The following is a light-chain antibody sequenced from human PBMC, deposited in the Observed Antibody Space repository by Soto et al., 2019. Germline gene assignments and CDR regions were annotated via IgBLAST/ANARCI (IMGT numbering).Light chain of an antibody. CDR2: DAS. Sequence: ELVLTQSPGTLSLSPGERGTLSCRASPAVSSSRLAWYQQKPGQAPRLLIYDASTRATGIPDRFSAIGSGTDYTLIISRLEPEDFAVYYCQQYAASPNTFGQGTRLEMK. V-gene: IGKV3-20*01. CDR3: QQYAASPNT. CDR1: PAVSSSR. J-gene: IGKJ5*01.